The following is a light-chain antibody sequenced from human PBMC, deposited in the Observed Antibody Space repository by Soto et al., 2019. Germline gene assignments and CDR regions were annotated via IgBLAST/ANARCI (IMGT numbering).Light chain of an antibody. Sequence: QSALTQPASVSGSPGQSITISCTGTSSDVGSYNFVSWYQQHPGKAPKLMIYEGSKRPSGVSNRFSGSKSGNTASLTISGLQAEDEADYYCCSYAGDSAWVFGGGTKLTFL. CDR3: CSYAGDSAWV. J-gene: IGLJ3*02. CDR1: SSDVGSYNF. CDR2: EGS. V-gene: IGLV2-23*01.